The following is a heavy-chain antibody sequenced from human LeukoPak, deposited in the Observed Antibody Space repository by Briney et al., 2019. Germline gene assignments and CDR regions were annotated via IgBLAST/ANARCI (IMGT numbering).Heavy chain of an antibody. CDR1: GGTFSSYA. Sequence: SVKVSCKASGGTFSSYAISWVRQAPGQGLEWMGRIIPIFGTANYAQKLQGRVTITTDESTSTAYMEPSSLRSEDTAVYYCAREGRRIAAAGGRWYYYYMDVWGKGTTVTVSS. J-gene: IGHJ6*03. D-gene: IGHD6-13*01. CDR2: IIPIFGTA. CDR3: AREGRRIAAAGGRWYYYYMDV. V-gene: IGHV1-69*05.